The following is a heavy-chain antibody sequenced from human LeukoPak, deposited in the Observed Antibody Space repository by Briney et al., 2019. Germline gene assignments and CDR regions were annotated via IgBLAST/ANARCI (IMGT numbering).Heavy chain of an antibody. CDR3: AKSVAGTGAYYYGMDV. V-gene: IGHV3-23*01. J-gene: IGHJ6*02. D-gene: IGHD6-19*01. Sequence: GGSLRLSCAASGFTFSSYAMSWVRRAPGKGLEWVSAISGSGGSTYYADSVKGRFTISRDNSKNTLYLQMNSLRAEDTAVYYCAKSVAGTGAYYYGMDVWGQGTTVTVSS. CDR2: ISGSGGST. CDR1: GFTFSSYA.